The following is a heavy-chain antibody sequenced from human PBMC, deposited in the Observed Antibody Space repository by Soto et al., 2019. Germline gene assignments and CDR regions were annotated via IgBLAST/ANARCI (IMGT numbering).Heavy chain of an antibody. V-gene: IGHV3-23*01. CDR1: GFTFSNYA. D-gene: IGHD1-26*01. CDR2: ISGSGGST. Sequence: PGGSLRLSCAASGFTFSNYAISWVRQAPGKGLEWVSSISGSGGSTYYADSVKGRFTISRDNSKNTLYLQMNSLSAEDTAVYYCATYSGNYERYGVYYGMDVWGQGTTVTVSS. J-gene: IGHJ6*02. CDR3: ATYSGNYERYGVYYGMDV.